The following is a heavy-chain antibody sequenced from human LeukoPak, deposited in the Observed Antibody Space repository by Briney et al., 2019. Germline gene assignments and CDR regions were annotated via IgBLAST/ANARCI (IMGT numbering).Heavy chain of an antibody. CDR2: ISAYNGNT. D-gene: IGHD3-16*01. V-gene: IGHV1-18*01. J-gene: IGHJ4*02. CDR3: AREEGGARSIDY. Sequence: ASVTVSCKASGNTFTSYGFSWVRQAPGQGLEGMGWISAYNGNTNYAQKLQGRVTMTTDTSTSTAYMELRSLRSDDTAVYYCAREEGGARSIDYWGQGTLVTVSS. CDR1: GNTFTSYG.